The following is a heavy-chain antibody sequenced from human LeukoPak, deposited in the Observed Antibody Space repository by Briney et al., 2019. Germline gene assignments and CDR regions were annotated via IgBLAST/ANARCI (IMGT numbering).Heavy chain of an antibody. Sequence: SQTLSLTCAISGDSVSSKNGAWDWIRQSPSRGLEWLGRTYYRSKWYDEYAGSVKGRAPIRPDTSKTQFSLHVYSVTPEDTAVYYCARDLGTSGWYTFDFWGQGTLVTVSS. CDR3: ARDLGTSGWYTFDF. V-gene: IGHV6-1*01. CDR1: GDSVSSKNGA. J-gene: IGHJ5*01. D-gene: IGHD6-19*01. CDR2: TYYRSKWYD.